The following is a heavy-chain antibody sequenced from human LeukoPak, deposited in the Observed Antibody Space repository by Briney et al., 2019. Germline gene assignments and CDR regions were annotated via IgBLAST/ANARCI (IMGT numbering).Heavy chain of an antibody. CDR1: GFTFSSYA. CDR2: ISGSGGST. V-gene: IGHV3-23*01. Sequence: GGSLRLSCAASGFTFSSYAMSWVRQAPGKGLEWASVISGSGGSTYYADSVKGRFTISRDNSKNTLYLQMNSLRAEDTAVYYCARHPPFGAGSYYHYYFDYWGQGTLVTVSS. D-gene: IGHD3-10*01. J-gene: IGHJ4*02. CDR3: ARHPPFGAGSYYHYYFDY.